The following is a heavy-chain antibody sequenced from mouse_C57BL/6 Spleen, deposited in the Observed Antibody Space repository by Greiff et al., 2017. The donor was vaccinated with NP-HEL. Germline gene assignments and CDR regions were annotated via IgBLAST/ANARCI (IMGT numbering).Heavy chain of an antibody. V-gene: IGHV5-17*01. CDR3: AKPYYGSGWCAY. CDR2: ISSGSSTI. Sequence: EVQVVESGGGLVKPGGSLKLSCAASGFTFSDYGMHWVRQAPEKGLEWVAYISSGSSTIYYADTVKGRFTISSDNAKNTLFLQMTSLRSGNTAMYYCAKPYYGSGWCAYWGQGTLVTVSA. D-gene: IGHD1-1*01. CDR1: GFTFSDYG. J-gene: IGHJ3*01.